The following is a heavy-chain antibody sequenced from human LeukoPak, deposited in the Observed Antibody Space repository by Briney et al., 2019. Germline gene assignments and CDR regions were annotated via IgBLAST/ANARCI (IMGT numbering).Heavy chain of an antibody. D-gene: IGHD2-15*01. CDR3: AKEFVTLGYLDAFDI. CDR1: GFTFSSYA. Sequence: HPGGSLRLSCAASGFTFSSYAMHWGRQAPGKGLEWVSLISWDGGSTYYADSVKGRFTISRDNSKNSLYLQMNSLRAEDTALYYCAKEFVTLGYLDAFDIWGQEPMDTVPS. CDR2: ISWDGGST. J-gene: IGHJ3*02. V-gene: IGHV3-43D*04.